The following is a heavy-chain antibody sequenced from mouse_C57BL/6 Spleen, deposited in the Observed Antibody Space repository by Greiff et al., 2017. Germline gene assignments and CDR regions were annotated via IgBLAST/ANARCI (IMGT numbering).Heavy chain of an antibody. J-gene: IGHJ4*01. CDR1: GFNIKDYY. CDR3: ARSDSNLYAMDY. D-gene: IGHD2-5*01. CDR2: IDPEAGET. V-gene: IGHV14-2*01. Sequence: VQLQQSGAELVKPGASVTLSCTASGFNIKDYYMPWVKQRTEQGLEWIGRIDPEAGETKYAPKFQGKATITADTSSNTAYLQLSSLTSEDTAVYYCARSDSNLYAMDYWGQGTSVTVSS.